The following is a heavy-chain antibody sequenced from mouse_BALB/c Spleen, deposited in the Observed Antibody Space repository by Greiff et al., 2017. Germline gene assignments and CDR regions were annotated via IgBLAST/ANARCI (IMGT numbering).Heavy chain of an antibody. J-gene: IGHJ2*01. V-gene: IGHV5-12-1*01. D-gene: IGHD1-1*01. Sequence: DVKLVESGGGLVKPGGSLKLSCAASGFAFSSYDMSWVRQTPEKRLEWVAYISSGGGSTYYPDTVKGRFTISRDNAKNTLYLQMSSLKSEDTAMYYCARQRDGYYLDYWGQGTTLTVSS. CDR2: ISSGGGST. CDR1: GFAFSSYD. CDR3: ARQRDGYYLDY.